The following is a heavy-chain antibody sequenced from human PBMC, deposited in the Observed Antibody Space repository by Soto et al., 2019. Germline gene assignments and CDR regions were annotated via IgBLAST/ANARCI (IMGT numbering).Heavy chain of an antibody. D-gene: IGHD6-13*01. CDR3: ARDLLAAAASRNWFDP. V-gene: IGHV3-30-3*01. CDR1: GFAFNTYS. Sequence: GGSLRLSCAASGFAFNTYSMHWVRQAPGRGLEWVAVISYDGSNKFYADSVKGRFTISRDNSKNTLYLQMNSLRAEDTAVYYCARDLLAAAASRNWFDPWGQGTLVTVSS. CDR2: ISYDGSNK. J-gene: IGHJ5*02.